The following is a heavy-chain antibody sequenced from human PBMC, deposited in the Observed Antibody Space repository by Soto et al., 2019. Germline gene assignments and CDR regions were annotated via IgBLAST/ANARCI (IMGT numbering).Heavy chain of an antibody. J-gene: IGHJ5*02. V-gene: IGHV4-34*01. CDR3: ARGREGGGAS. CDR2: INPSGST. Sequence: QVQLQQWGAGLLKPSETLSLTCGVYGGSFSGNYWSWIRQPPGEGLEWIGVINPSGSTNYSPSLKSRATISADTSKNQFSLKLSSVIAADTAVYYCARGREGGGASWGQGTLVTVSS. CDR1: GGSFSGNY. D-gene: IGHD1-26*01.